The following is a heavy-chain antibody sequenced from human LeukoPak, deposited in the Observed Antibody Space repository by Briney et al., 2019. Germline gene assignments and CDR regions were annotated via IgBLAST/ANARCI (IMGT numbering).Heavy chain of an antibody. D-gene: IGHD2-15*01. J-gene: IGHJ5*02. CDR2: ISGSGGST. CDR3: AKDQDIRFLGWFDP. CDR1: GFTFSSYA. V-gene: IGHV3-23*01. Sequence: GGSLRLSCAASGFTFSSYAMTWVRQAPGKGLEWFSAISGSGGSTYYADSVKGRFTISRDNSKNTLYLQMNSLRAGDTAVYYCAKDQDIRFLGWFDPWGQGNLVTVSS.